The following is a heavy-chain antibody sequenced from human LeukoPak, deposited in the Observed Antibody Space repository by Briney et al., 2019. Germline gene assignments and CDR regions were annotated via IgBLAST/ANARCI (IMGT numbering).Heavy chain of an antibody. CDR3: AREKPGIAPGGDHYYYYYMDV. D-gene: IGHD6-13*01. CDR1: GYTFTGYY. Sequence: GASVKVSCKASGYTFTGYYMHWVRQAPGQGLEWMGRINPNSGGTNYAQKFQGRVTMTRDTSISTAYMELSRLRSDDTAVYYCAREKPGIAPGGDHYYYYYMDVWGKGTTVTVSS. V-gene: IGHV1-2*06. CDR2: INPNSGGT. J-gene: IGHJ6*03.